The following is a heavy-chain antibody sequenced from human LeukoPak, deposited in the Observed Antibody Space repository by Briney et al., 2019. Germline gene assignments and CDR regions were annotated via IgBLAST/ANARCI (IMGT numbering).Heavy chain of an antibody. CDR1: GFTFSSDS. V-gene: IGHV3-7*01. CDR3: GRHRSGSGTYFIDY. J-gene: IGHJ4*02. CDR2: MKKDGSET. Sequence: GGSLRLSCVVSGFTFSSDSMIWVRQAPGMGLQWVANMKKDGSETKYVESVKGRFTISRDNAKNSLYLQMNSLRAEDTAVYYCGRHRSGSGTYFIDYWGQGTLVSVSS. D-gene: IGHD3-10*01.